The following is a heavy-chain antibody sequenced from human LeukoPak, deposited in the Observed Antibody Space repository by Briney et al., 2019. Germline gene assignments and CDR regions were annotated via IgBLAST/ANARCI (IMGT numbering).Heavy chain of an antibody. V-gene: IGHV4-4*09. D-gene: IGHD3-10*01. CDR1: GGSISSYY. Sequence: PSETLSLTCTVSGGSISSYYWSWIRQPPGKGLEWIGYIYTSGSTNYNPSLKNRVTISVDTSKNQFSLKLSSVTAADTAVYYCARHLPLWFGELTNWFDPWGQGTLVTVSS. CDR2: IYTSGST. J-gene: IGHJ5*02. CDR3: ARHLPLWFGELTNWFDP.